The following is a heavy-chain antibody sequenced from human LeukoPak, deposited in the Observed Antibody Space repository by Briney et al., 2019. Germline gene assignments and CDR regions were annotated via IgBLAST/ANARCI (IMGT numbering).Heavy chain of an antibody. CDR3: AKDMRTGTTYFDY. Sequence: GGSLRLSCAASGFTVGYNYMTWVRQAPGKGLEWVAAIYNSGSTYYADSVKGRFTISRDNSKNTLYLQMNSLRAEDTAVYYCAKDMRTGTTYFDYWGQGTLVTVSS. CDR1: GFTVGYNY. V-gene: IGHV3-66*01. D-gene: IGHD1-7*01. CDR2: IYNSGST. J-gene: IGHJ4*02.